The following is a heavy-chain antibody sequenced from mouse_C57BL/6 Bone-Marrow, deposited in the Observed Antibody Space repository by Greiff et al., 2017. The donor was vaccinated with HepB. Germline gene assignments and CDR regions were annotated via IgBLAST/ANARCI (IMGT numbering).Heavy chain of an antibody. CDR1: GFNIKDDY. V-gene: IGHV14-4*01. CDR2: IDPENGDT. J-gene: IGHJ4*01. CDR3: TNGGMDY. Sequence: EVQLQQSGAELVRPGASVKLSCTASGFNIKDDYMHWVKQRPEQSLEWIGWIDPENGDTEYASKFQGKATITADTSSNTAYLQLSSLTSEDTAVYYCTNGGMDYWGQGTSVTVSS.